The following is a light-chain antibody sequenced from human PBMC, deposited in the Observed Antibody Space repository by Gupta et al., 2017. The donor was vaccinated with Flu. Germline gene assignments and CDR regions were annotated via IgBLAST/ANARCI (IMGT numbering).Light chain of an antibody. CDR1: SGSIASNY. Sequence: VTISCTRSSGSIASNYVQWDQQRPGSSPTTVIYEDNQRPSGGPDRFSGSIDSSSNSASLTISGLKTEDEADYYCQSYDSSNQGVFGGGTKLTVL. J-gene: IGLJ2*01. CDR3: QSYDSSNQGV. V-gene: IGLV6-57*01. CDR2: EDN.